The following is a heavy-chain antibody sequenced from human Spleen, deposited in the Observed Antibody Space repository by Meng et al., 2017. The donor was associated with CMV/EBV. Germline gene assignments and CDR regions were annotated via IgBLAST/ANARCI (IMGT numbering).Heavy chain of an antibody. J-gene: IGHJ5*01. V-gene: IGHV1-2*02. D-gene: IGHD3-16*01. CDR3: ARDKSANVIIAYTDCFDS. CDR1: TFSHYA. Sequence: TFSHYARHLVRQAPGEGLEWIACINSNRGGTYYARKVQGRVTMTRDTSNSTLYMELSRLRADDTAVYYCARDKSANVIIAYTDCFDSWGQGTLVTVSS. CDR2: INSNRGGT.